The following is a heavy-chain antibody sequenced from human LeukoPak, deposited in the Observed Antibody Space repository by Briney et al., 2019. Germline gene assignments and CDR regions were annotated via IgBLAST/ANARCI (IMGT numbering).Heavy chain of an antibody. CDR1: GFTFSNYD. J-gene: IGHJ4*02. D-gene: IGHD3-10*01. CDR3: AKGGGSWYFDY. CDR2: ISGSGNRT. V-gene: IGHV3-23*01. Sequence: GGSLRLSCAASGFTFSNYDMTWVRQAPGKGLEWISSISGSGNRTYYTDSVKGRFTISRDNSNNTLYLQMNSLGAEDTAVYYCAKGGGSWYFDYWGQGNLVTVSS.